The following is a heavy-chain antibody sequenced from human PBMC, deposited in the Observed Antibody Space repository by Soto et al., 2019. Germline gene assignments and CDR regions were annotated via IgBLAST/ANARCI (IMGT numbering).Heavy chain of an antibody. D-gene: IGHD6-19*01. CDR3: AKSFSSSGWYYFDY. V-gene: IGHV3-30*18. J-gene: IGHJ4*02. CDR2: ISYDGTNK. CDR1: GFTFSIYG. Sequence: GGSLRLSCAASGFTFSIYGIHWVRQAPGKGLEWVAVISYDGTNKYYADSVKGRFTISRDNSKNTLYLQMNSLSAGDTAVYYCAKSFSSSGWYYFDYWGQGTLVTVSS.